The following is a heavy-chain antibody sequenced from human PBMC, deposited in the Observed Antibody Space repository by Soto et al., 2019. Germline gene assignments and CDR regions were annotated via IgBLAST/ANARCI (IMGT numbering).Heavy chain of an antibody. CDR2: IIPIFGTA. Sequence: GASVKVSCKASGCTFSSYAISCVRQAPGQVLEWMGGIIPIFGTANYAQKFQGRVTITADESTSTAYMELSSLRSEDTAVYYCAREMLTLGYCSGGSCPGAFDIWGQGTMVTVS. CDR1: GCTFSSYA. J-gene: IGHJ3*02. D-gene: IGHD2-15*01. V-gene: IGHV1-69*13. CDR3: AREMLTLGYCSGGSCPGAFDI.